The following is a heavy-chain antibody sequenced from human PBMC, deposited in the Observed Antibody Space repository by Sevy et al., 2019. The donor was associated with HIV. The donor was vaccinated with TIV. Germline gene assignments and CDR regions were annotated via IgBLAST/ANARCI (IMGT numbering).Heavy chain of an antibody. Sequence: GGSLRLSCAASGFTFSSYSMNWVRQAPGKGLEWVSSISSSSSYIYYADSVKGRFTISRDKAKNSLYLQMNSLRAEDTAMYYCARDNIVLMVDGPTGRNAFDIWGQGTMVTVSS. CDR3: ARDNIVLMVDGPTGRNAFDI. V-gene: IGHV3-21*01. CDR2: ISSSSSYI. CDR1: GFTFSSYS. J-gene: IGHJ3*02. D-gene: IGHD2-8*01.